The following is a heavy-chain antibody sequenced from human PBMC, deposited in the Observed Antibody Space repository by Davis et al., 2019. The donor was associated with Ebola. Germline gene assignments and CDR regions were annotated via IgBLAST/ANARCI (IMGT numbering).Heavy chain of an antibody. V-gene: IGHV1-8*01. CDR3: ARDQLTANAYYYYYGMDV. CDR1: GYTFTSYD. D-gene: IGHD2-2*01. J-gene: IGHJ6*02. Sequence: AASVKVSCKASGYTFTSYDINWVRQATGQGLEWMGWMNPNSGNTGYAQKFQGRVTITADKSTSTAYMELSSLRSEDTAVYYCARDQLTANAYYYYYGMDVWGQGTTVTVSS. CDR2: MNPNSGNT.